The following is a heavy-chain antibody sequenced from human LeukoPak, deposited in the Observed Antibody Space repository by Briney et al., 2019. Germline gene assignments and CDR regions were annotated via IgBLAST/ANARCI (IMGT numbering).Heavy chain of an antibody. CDR3: ARHQLDGDYVDY. CDR1: GSSFTSYW. V-gene: IGHV5-51*01. D-gene: IGHD6-13*01. CDR2: IYPGESDT. J-gene: IGHJ4*02. Sequence: GESLQISCQGSGSSFTSYWIGWVRQLPGKGLEWMGIIYPGESDTRYSPSFQGQVTISADKSISTAYLQWSSLKASDTAMYYCARHQLDGDYVDYWGQGTLVTVSS.